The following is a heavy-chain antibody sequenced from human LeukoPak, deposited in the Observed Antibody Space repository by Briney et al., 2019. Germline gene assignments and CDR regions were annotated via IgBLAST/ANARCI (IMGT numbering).Heavy chain of an antibody. D-gene: IGHD2-21*01. CDR3: AKSHLAYCGGDCPVGY. CDR2: ISSSSSYI. V-gene: IGHV3-21*01. CDR1: GFTFSSYS. Sequence: GGSLRLSCAASGFTFSSYSMSWVRQAPGKGLEWVSSISSSSSYIYYADSVKGRFTISRDNSKNTLYLQMNSLRAEDTAVCYCAKSHLAYCGGDCPVGYWGQGTLVTVSS. J-gene: IGHJ4*02.